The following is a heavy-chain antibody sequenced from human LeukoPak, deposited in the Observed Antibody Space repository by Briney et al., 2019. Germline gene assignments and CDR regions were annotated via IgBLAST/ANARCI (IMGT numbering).Heavy chain of an antibody. J-gene: IGHJ4*02. Sequence: GASVKVSCKASGYTFTGYYMHWVRQAPGQGLEWMGWINPNSGGTNYAQKFQGRVTMTRDTSISTAYMELSRLRSDDTAVYYCARDLVGATSGFDYWGQGTLVTVSS. V-gene: IGHV1-2*02. D-gene: IGHD1-26*01. CDR2: INPNSGGT. CDR1: GYTFTGYY. CDR3: ARDLVGATSGFDY.